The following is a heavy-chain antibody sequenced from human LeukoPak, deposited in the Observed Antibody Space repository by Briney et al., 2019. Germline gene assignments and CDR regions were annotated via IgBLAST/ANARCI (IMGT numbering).Heavy chain of an antibody. CDR2: INSNSADT. CDR3: ARDPGLDGSGSYLAFDI. D-gene: IGHD3-10*01. CDR1: GYSFIDYY. J-gene: IGHJ3*02. Sequence: GASVKVSCKTSGYSFIDYYIHWVRQAPGQGLEWMGWINSNSADTNYAQNFQGRVTMTRDTSISTAYMELSRLRSDDTAVYYCARDPGLDGSGSYLAFDIWGQGTMVTVSS. V-gene: IGHV1-2*02.